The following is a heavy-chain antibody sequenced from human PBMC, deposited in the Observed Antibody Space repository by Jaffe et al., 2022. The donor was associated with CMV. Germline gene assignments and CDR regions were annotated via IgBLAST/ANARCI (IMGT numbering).Heavy chain of an antibody. CDR3: AKDPIPYSSSRQNWFDP. CDR2: ISYDGSIK. J-gene: IGHJ5*02. Sequence: QVQLVESGGGVVQPGRSLRLSCAASGFTFSSCGIHWVRQAPGKGLEWVAFISYDGSIKYYGDSVKGRFTISRDNSKNTLYLQMNSLRAEDTAVYFCAKDPIPYSSSRQNWFDPWGQGTLVTVSS. D-gene: IGHD6-13*01. CDR1: GFTFSSCG. V-gene: IGHV3-30*18.